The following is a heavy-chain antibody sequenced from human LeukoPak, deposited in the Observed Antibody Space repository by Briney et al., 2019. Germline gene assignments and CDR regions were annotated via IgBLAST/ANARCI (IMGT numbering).Heavy chain of an antibody. CDR2: IIPIFGTA. V-gene: IGHV1-69*13. D-gene: IGHD2-2*01. J-gene: IGHJ5*02. CDR3: ATLPAANGYWFDP. Sequence: SVKVSCKASGGTFSSYAISWVRQAPGQGLEWMGGIIPIFGTANYAQKFQGRVTITADESTSTAYMELSSLRSEDTAVYYCATLPAANGYWFDPWGQGTLVTVSS. CDR1: GGTFSSYA.